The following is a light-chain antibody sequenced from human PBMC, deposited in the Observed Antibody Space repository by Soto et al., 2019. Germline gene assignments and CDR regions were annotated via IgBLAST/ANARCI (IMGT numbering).Light chain of an antibody. CDR2: ATS. CDR3: QQYGRSGT. CDR1: QSVSRTY. Sequence: EIVLTQSPGTLSLSPGERATLYCRASQSVSRTYLAWYQQKPVQAPRLLIYATSSRATGTPDRFSGSGSGTDFTLTISRLEPEDFAVYYCQQYGRSGTFGQGTKVDIK. V-gene: IGKV3-20*01. J-gene: IGKJ1*01.